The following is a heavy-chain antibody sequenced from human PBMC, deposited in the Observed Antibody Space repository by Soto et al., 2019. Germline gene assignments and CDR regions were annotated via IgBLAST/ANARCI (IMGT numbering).Heavy chain of an antibody. J-gene: IGHJ4*02. CDR1: GDTFSNQA. D-gene: IGHD3-3*01. Sequence: SVKVSCKTSGDTFSNQAISWVRQAPGQGLEWMGGIIPLFDSASYAQRSHDRVTITADKLTNTVYMELRSLTSEDTAVYYCAASTFQSGVSGYFHLDHWGQGTLVAVSS. CDR3: AASTFQSGVSGYFHLDH. V-gene: IGHV1-69*06. CDR2: IIPLFDSA.